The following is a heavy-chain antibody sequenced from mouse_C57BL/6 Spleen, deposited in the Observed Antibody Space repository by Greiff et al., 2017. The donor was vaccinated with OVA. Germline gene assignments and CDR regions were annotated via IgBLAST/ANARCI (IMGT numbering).Heavy chain of an antibody. V-gene: IGHV1-53*01. CDR1: GYTFTSYW. J-gene: IGHJ2*01. CDR2: INPSNGGT. CDR3: ARGVYDGYYLYYFDY. D-gene: IGHD2-3*01. Sequence: QVQPQQPGTELVKPGASVQLSCKASGYTFTSYWMHWVKQRPGQGLEWIGNINPSNGGTNYNEKFKSKATLTVDKSSSTAYMQLSSLTSEDSAVYYCARGVYDGYYLYYFDYWGQGTTLTVSS.